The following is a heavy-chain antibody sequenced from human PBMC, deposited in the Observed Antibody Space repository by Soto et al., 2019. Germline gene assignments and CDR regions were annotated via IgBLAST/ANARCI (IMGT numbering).Heavy chain of an antibody. D-gene: IGHD4-17*01. Sequence: QVQLQESGPGLVKPSQTLSLTCTVSGGSISSGGYYWSWIRQHPGKGLEWIGYIYYSGSTYYHPSLTSRGTISVDTSKNQFSLKLSSVTAADTAVYYCAREYGGRFDYWGQGTLVTVSS. CDR2: IYYSGST. J-gene: IGHJ4*02. CDR1: GGSISSGGYY. V-gene: IGHV4-31*03. CDR3: AREYGGRFDY.